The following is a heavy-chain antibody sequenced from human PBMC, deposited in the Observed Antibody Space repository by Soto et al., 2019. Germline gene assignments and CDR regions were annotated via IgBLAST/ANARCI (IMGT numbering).Heavy chain of an antibody. J-gene: IGHJ4*02. D-gene: IGHD3-9*01. CDR3: ARSGLAYFDY. CDR2: IDPSDSYT. CDR1: GYSFTSYW. V-gene: IGHV5-10-1*01. Sequence: GESVNISSKGSGYSFTSYWISWVRQMPGKGLEWMGRIDPSDSYTNYSPSFQGHVTISADKSISTAYLQWSSLKASDTAMYYCARSGLAYFDYWGQGTLVTVSS.